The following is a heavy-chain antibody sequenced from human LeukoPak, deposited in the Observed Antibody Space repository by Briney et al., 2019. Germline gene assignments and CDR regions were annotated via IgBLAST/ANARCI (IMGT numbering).Heavy chain of an antibody. J-gene: IGHJ4*02. CDR3: ARGRSEWLLFVEGPPPYYFDY. Sequence: PSETLSLTCTVSGGSISSSSYYWGWIRQPPGKGLEWIGSIYYSGSTYYNPSLKSRVTISVDTSKNQFSLKLSSVTAADTAVYYCARGRSEWLLFVEGPPPYYFDYWGQGTLVTVSS. CDR1: GGSISSSSYY. D-gene: IGHD3-3*01. V-gene: IGHV4-39*07. CDR2: IYYSGST.